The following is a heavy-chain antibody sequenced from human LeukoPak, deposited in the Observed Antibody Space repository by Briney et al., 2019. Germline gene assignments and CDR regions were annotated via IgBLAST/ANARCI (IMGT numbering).Heavy chain of an antibody. CDR1: GFTFDDYA. D-gene: IGHD4-17*01. CDR3: AKDPGGDHNGGFAY. CDR2: ISWNSGSI. V-gene: IGHV3-9*01. J-gene: IGHJ4*02. Sequence: GGSLRLSCAASGFTFDDYAMHWVRQAPGKGLEWVSGISWNSGSIGYADSVKGRFTISRDNAKNSLYLQMNSLRAEDTALYYCAKDPGGDHNGGFAYWGQGTLVTVSS.